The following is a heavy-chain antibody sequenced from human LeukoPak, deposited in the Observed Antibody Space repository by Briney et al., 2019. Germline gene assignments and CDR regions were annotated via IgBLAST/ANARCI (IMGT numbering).Heavy chain of an antibody. V-gene: IGHV3-30*02. CDR3: AKSAILMIYGPFDY. CDR1: GFTFSSYG. Sequence: GGSLRLSCAASGFTFSSYGMHWVRQAPGKGLEWVTYIRYDGSNKFYADSVQGRFTISRDNSKNTLYLQMNSLSVEDTAVYYCAKSAILMIYGPFDYWGQGTQVTVSS. D-gene: IGHD2-8*01. CDR2: IRYDGSNK. J-gene: IGHJ4*02.